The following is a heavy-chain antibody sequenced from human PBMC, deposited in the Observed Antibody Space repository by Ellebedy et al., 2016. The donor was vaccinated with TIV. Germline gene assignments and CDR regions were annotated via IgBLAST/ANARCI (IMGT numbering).Heavy chain of an antibody. CDR3: ARPGMPLLFDAFDI. V-gene: IGHV4-39*02. CDR2: IYYSGST. D-gene: IGHD1-14*01. CDR1: GGSISSPNYY. Sequence: SETLSLTCTVSGGSISSPNYYWGWIRQPPGKGLEWIGSIYYSGSTNYNPFLKSRVTIFVHTSKNHLSLKLTSVTAADTAVYYCARPGMPLLFDAFDIWGQGTMVTVSS. J-gene: IGHJ3*02.